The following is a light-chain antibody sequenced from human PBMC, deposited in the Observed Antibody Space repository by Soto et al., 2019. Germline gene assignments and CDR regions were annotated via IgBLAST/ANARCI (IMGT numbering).Light chain of an antibody. Sequence: EIVLTQSPATLSLSPGERATLSCRASQSVSSYLAWYQQKPGQAPRLLMYDASTRATGIPARFSGSGSGTDVTLTISSREPDDFSVDYFQQRNNRPPYTFGQGTKLEIK. CDR2: DAS. CDR3: QQRNNRPPYT. V-gene: IGKV3-11*01. CDR1: QSVSSY. J-gene: IGKJ2*01.